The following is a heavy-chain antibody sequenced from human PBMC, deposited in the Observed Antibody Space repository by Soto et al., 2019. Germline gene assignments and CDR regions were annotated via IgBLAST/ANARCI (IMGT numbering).Heavy chain of an antibody. Sequence: KTSETLSLTCTVSGGSISSSSYYWGWIRQPPGKGLEWIGSIYYSGSTYYNPSLKSRVTISVDTSKNQFSLKLSSVTAADTAVYYCARYWCISTSCSGFDPWGQGTLVTVSS. V-gene: IGHV4-39*07. J-gene: IGHJ5*02. CDR1: GGSISSSSYY. CDR3: ARYWCISTSCSGFDP. D-gene: IGHD2-2*01. CDR2: IYYSGST.